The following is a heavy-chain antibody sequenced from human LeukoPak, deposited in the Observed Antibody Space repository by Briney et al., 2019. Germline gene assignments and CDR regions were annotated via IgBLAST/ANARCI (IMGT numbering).Heavy chain of an antibody. D-gene: IGHD3-16*01. Sequence: GGSLRLSCAASGFTFNTYAMYWVRQAPGKGLEWVSTINGAGDNPYYAETVKGRFTISRDNSKNTLYLQTHSLRAEDTAIYYCAKVSVCYGCYLDYWGQGTLVTVS. CDR3: AKVSVCYGCYLDY. CDR2: INGAGDNP. J-gene: IGHJ4*02. CDR1: GFTFNTYA. V-gene: IGHV3-23*01.